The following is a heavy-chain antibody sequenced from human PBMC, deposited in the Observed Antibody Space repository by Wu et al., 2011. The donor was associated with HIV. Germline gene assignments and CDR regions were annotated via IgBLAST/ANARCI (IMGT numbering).Heavy chain of an antibody. CDR1: GGSFNNYA. D-gene: IGHD3-10*02. J-gene: IGHJ4*02. V-gene: IGHV1-69*15. Sequence: QVQLVQSGAELKKPGSSVRVSCKTSGGSFNNYAINWMRQAPGQVLEWMGRIIPVLNRADYAQNFQDRVTITADESTNTASMELSSLRSDDTAVYYCTFGGGEIINMYYFDYWGQGTLVAVSS. CDR3: TFGGGEIINMYYFDY. CDR2: IIPVLNRA.